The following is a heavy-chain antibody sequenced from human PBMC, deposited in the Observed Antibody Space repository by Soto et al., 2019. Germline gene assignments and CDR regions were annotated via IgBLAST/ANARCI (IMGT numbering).Heavy chain of an antibody. CDR1: GGSISSSNW. D-gene: IGHD1-26*01. Sequence: QVQLQESGPGLVKPSGTLSLTCAVSGGSISSSNWWSWVRQPPGKGLEWIGEIYHSGSTNYNPPLKSRVTISVDKSKNQFSLKLSSVSAADTAVYYCARAKRGSYLSRRFDYWGQGTLVTVSS. J-gene: IGHJ4*02. V-gene: IGHV4-4*02. CDR3: ARAKRGSYLSRRFDY. CDR2: IYHSGST.